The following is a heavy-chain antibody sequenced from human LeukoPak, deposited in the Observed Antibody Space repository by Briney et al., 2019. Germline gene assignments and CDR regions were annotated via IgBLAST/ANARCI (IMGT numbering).Heavy chain of an antibody. Sequence: GESLKISCKGSGYSFTSYWISWVRQLPGKGLEWMGRIDPSDSYTNYSPSFQGHVTISADKSISTAYLQWSSLKASDTAMYYCARQGYYAILTGYYDAFDIWGQGTMVTVSS. CDR2: IDPSDSYT. CDR3: ARQGYYAILTGYYDAFDI. V-gene: IGHV5-10-1*01. J-gene: IGHJ3*02. CDR1: GYSFTSYW. D-gene: IGHD3-9*01.